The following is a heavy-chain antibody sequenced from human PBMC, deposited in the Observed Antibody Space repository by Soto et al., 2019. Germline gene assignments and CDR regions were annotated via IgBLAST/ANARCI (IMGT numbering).Heavy chain of an antibody. J-gene: IGHJ4*02. Sequence: PGGSLRLSCAASGFTFSRYSISWVRQAPGKGLERVSSISGTGGDTFYADSVKGRFTISRDNSKNTLYLQMSSLRADDTALYYCAKDSALPYSGSYFDYWGQGALVTVSS. D-gene: IGHD1-26*01. CDR1: GFTFSRYS. CDR2: ISGTGGDT. CDR3: AKDSALPYSGSYFDY. V-gene: IGHV3-23*01.